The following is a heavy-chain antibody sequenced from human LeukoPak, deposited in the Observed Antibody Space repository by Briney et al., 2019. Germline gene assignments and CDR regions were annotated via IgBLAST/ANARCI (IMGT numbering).Heavy chain of an antibody. V-gene: IGHV4-34*01. D-gene: IGHD1-1*01. CDR1: GGSFSGYY. CDR2: INHSGST. Sequence: PSETLSLTCTVYGGSFSGYYWSWIRQPPGKGLEWIGEINHSGSTNYNPSLKSRVTISVDTSKNQFSLKLSSVTAADTAVYYCARQDDRGWFDPWGQGTLVTVSS. J-gene: IGHJ5*02. CDR3: ARQDDRGWFDP.